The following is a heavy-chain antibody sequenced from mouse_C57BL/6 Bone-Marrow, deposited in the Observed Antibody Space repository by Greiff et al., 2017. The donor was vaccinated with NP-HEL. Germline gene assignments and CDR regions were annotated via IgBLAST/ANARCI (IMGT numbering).Heavy chain of an antibody. D-gene: IGHD1-1*01. V-gene: IGHV1-39*01. CDR1: GYSFTDYN. J-gene: IGHJ2*01. Sequence: EVQLQQSGPELVKPGASVKISCKASGYSFTDYNMNWVKQSNGKSLEWIGVINPNYGTTSYNQKFKGKATLTVDQSSSTAYMQLNSLTSEDSAVYFSATLVARRVYFDYWGQGTTLTVSS. CDR2: INPNYGTT. CDR3: ATLVARRVYFDY.